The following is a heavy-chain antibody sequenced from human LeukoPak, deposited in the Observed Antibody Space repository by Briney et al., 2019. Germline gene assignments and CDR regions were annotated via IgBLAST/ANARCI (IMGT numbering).Heavy chain of an antibody. D-gene: IGHD2-21*01. CDR3: ARVVLCGWYYFDY. V-gene: IGHV3-7*01. CDR2: IKQDGSEK. Sequence: PGGSLRLSCAASGFPVSSYLILGLRQAPGKGRAGVANIKQDGSEKYYVYSVKGRFTISRDNAKNSLYLQMSSLRAEDTAVYYCARVVLCGWYYFDYWGQGTLVTVSS. J-gene: IGHJ4*01. CDR1: GFPVSSYL.